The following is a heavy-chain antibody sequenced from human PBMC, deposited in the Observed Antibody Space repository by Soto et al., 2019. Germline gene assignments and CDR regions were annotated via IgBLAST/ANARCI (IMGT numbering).Heavy chain of an antibody. CDR2: IKQDGSEK. Sequence: HPGGSLRLSCAASGFTFSSYWMSWVRQAPGKGLEWVANIKQDGSEKYYVDSVKGRFTISRDNAKNSLYLQMNSLRAEDTAVYYCAREVLMVYAIPRGYYYGMDVRGQGTTVTVSS. D-gene: IGHD2-8*01. V-gene: IGHV3-7*01. J-gene: IGHJ6*02. CDR1: GFTFSSYW. CDR3: AREVLMVYAIPRGYYYGMDV.